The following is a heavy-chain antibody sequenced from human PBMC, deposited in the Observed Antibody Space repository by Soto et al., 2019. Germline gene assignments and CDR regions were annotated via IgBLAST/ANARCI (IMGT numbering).Heavy chain of an antibody. CDR3: ARDEGYTIPFGWFDP. J-gene: IGHJ5*02. CDR1: GGSISSYY. V-gene: IGHV4-59*12. D-gene: IGHD1-1*01. Sequence: PSETLSLTCTVSGGSISSYYWSWIRQPPGKGLEWIGYIYYSGSTNYNPSLKGRVTISVDTSKNQFSLKLSSVTAADTAVYYCARDEGYTIPFGWFDPWGQGTLVTVSS. CDR2: IYYSGST.